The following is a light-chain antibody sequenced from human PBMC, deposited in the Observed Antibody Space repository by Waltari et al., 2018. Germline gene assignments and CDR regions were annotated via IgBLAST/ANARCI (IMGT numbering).Light chain of an antibody. Sequence: QSALTQPASVSGSPGQAIIISCTGTSSDVGDSNYVSWYQPYPGKAPKLMIYDVTKRPSGVSNRFAGSKSGNTASLTISGLQAEDEAEYYCSSYTGSSTWVFGGGTKLTVL. CDR3: SSYTGSSTWV. CDR2: DVT. CDR1: SSDVGDSNY. V-gene: IGLV2-14*01. J-gene: IGLJ3*02.